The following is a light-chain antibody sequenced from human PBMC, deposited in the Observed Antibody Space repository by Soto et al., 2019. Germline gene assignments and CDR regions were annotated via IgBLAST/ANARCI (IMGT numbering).Light chain of an antibody. CDR2: AAS. CDR1: QSISSY. J-gene: IGKJ1*01. CDR3: QQYSSYPET. V-gene: IGKV1-39*01. Sequence: DIQMTRSPSSLSASVGDRVTITCRASQSISSYLNWYQQKPGKAPKLLIYAASSLQSGVPSRFSGSGSGTDFTLTINSLQPDDFATYFCQQYSSYPETFGQGTKV.